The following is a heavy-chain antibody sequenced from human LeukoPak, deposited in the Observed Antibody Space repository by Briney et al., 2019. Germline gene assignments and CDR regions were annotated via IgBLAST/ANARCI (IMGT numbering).Heavy chain of an antibody. J-gene: IGHJ4*02. V-gene: IGHV3-74*01. Sequence: GXXLRLSCAASGFTFSSYWMHWVRQAPGKGLVWVSRINSDGSSTIYADSVKGRFTISRDNAKNTLYLQMNSLRAEDTAVYYCARVYDFWSGYPPYWGQGTLVTVSS. CDR1: GFTFSSYW. CDR3: ARVYDFWSGYPPY. CDR2: INSDGSST. D-gene: IGHD3-3*01.